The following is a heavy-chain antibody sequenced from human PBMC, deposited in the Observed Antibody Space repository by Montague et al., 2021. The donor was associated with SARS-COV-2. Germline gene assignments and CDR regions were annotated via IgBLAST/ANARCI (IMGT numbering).Heavy chain of an antibody. CDR2: GSPTGST. V-gene: IGHV4-34*08. CDR3: VGAPNEYYFDY. J-gene: IGHJ4*02. CDR1: AGTMSPSV. Sequence: SETLSLTCDVYAGTMSPSVWTLIRQPPRTARGMMGHGSPTGSTLYNPSLDSRVTVSLDTSQSRLSLELTSVTVADTSIYFCVGAPNEYYFDYWGQGTPVSVSS. D-gene: IGHD3-16*01.